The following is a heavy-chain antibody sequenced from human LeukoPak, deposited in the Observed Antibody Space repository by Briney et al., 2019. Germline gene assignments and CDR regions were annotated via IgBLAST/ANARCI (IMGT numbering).Heavy chain of an antibody. CDR2: INTNTGNP. CDR3: ARGLRGDAFDI. D-gene: IGHD5/OR15-5a*01. Sequence: ASVKVSCKASGHSFTSYAMNWVRQAPGQGLELLGWINTNTGNPTYAQGFTGRFVFSLDTSVSTAYLQISSLKAEDTAVYYCARGLRGDAFDIWGQGTMVTVSS. J-gene: IGHJ3*02. CDR1: GHSFTSYA. V-gene: IGHV7-4-1*02.